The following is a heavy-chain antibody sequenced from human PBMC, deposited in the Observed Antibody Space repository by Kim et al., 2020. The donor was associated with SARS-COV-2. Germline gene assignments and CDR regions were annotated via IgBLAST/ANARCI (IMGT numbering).Heavy chain of an antibody. CDR2: FDPEDGET. D-gene: IGHD3-16*01. Sequence: ASVKVSCKVSGYTLTELSMHWVRQAPGKGLEWMGGFDPEDGETIYAQKFQGRVTMNEDTSTDTAYMELISLRSEDTAVYYCATPIPPFSWGQGTLVTVSS. V-gene: IGHV1-24*01. CDR3: ATPIPPFS. J-gene: IGHJ4*02. CDR1: GYTLTELS.